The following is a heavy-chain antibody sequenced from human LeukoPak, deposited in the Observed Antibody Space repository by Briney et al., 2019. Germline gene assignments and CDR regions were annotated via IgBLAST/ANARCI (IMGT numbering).Heavy chain of an antibody. J-gene: IGHJ3*02. V-gene: IGHV4-39*07. Sequence: SETLSLTCTVSGGSISSSSYYWGWIRQPRGKGLEWIGSIYYSGSTYYNPSLKSRVTISLDTSKNQFSLKLRSVTAADTAVYYCARDVSLAGLDAFEIWGQGTMVTVSS. CDR2: IYYSGST. CDR3: ARDVSLAGLDAFEI. D-gene: IGHD6-19*01. CDR1: GGSISSSSYY.